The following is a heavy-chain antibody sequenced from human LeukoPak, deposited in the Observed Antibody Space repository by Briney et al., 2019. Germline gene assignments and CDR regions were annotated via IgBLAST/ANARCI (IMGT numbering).Heavy chain of an antibody. CDR1: GFTFSGYW. CDR2: IKSDGSTT. V-gene: IGHV3-74*01. CDR3: ARDGGCKMDV. J-gene: IGHJ6*02. D-gene: IGHD3-16*01. Sequence: GGSLRLSCAASGFTFSGYWLHWVRQAPGKGLVWVPTIKSDGSTTRYADSVKGRFTISRDNAKNTLFLQVDSLRAEDTAVYYCARDGGCKMDVWGQGTTVTVS.